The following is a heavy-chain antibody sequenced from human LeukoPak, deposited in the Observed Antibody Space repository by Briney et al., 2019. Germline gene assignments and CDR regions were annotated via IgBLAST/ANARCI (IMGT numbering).Heavy chain of an antibody. Sequence: PGGSLRLSCAASRFTFSSYWMSWVRQAPGKGLEWVSTISGSGGSTYYADSVKGRFTISRDNSKNTLYLQMNSLRAEDTAVYYCARDLEDSSSFWGQGTLVTVSS. J-gene: IGHJ4*02. CDR1: RFTFSSYW. V-gene: IGHV3-23*01. CDR2: ISGSGGST. D-gene: IGHD6-6*01. CDR3: ARDLEDSSSF.